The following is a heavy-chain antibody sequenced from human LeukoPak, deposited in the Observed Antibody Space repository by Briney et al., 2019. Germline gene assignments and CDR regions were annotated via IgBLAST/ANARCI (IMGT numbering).Heavy chain of an antibody. J-gene: IGHJ2*01. CDR2: IIPIFGTA. V-gene: IGHV1-69*05. D-gene: IGHD2-2*01. CDR3: ARNRVVPAAMWYFDL. CDR1: GGTFSSYA. Sequence: GASVKVSCKASGGTFSSYAISWVRQAPGQGLEWMGGIIPIFGTANYAQKFQGRVTITTDEPTSTAYMELSSLRSEDTAVYYCARNRVVPAAMWYFDLWGRGTLVTVSS.